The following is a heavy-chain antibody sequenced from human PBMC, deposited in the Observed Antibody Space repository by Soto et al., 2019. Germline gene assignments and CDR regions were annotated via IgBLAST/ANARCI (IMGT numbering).Heavy chain of an antibody. CDR3: ARGTYYYGSGSFPDGMDV. CDR2: IYYSGST. V-gene: IGHV4-30-4*01. D-gene: IGHD3-10*01. J-gene: IGHJ6*02. CDR1: GGSISSGDYY. Sequence: PSETLSLTCTVSGGSISSGDYYWSWIRQPPGKGLEWIGYIYYSGSTYYNPSLKSRVTISVDTSKNQFSLKLSSVTAADTAVYYCARGTYYYGSGSFPDGMDVWGQGTTVTVSS.